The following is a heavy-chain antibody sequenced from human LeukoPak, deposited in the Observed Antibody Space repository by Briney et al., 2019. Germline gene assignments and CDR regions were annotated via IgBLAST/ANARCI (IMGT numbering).Heavy chain of an antibody. CDR3: ARDITPEGSRSNY. J-gene: IGHJ4*02. CDR1: GFTFTAYY. D-gene: IGHD1-20*01. CDR2: INPKSGGT. Sequence: ASVKVSCKASGFTFTAYYMHWVRQAPGQGLEWMGWINPKSGGTNFAQKFQGRVAMTRDTSISTAYMELSRLTSDDTALYYCARDITPEGSRSNYWGQGTLVTVSS. V-gene: IGHV1-2*02.